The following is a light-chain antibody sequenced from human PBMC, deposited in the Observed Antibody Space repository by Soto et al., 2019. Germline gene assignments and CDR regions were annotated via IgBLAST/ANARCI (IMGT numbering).Light chain of an antibody. CDR1: QGISSY. Sequence: AIRMTQSPSSFSASTGDRVTNSFRASQGISSYLAWYQQKPGKAPKLLIYAASTLQSGVPSRFSGSGSGTDFTLTISCLQSEDFAVYYCHQYYKWPLTFGGGTKV. CDR3: HQYYKWPLT. J-gene: IGKJ4*01. V-gene: IGKV1-8*01. CDR2: AAS.